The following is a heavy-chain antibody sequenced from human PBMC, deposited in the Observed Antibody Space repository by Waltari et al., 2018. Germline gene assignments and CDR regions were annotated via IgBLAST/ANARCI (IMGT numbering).Heavy chain of an antibody. CDR2: IYPGDSDT. D-gene: IGHD5-12*01. V-gene: IGHV5-51*03. Sequence: EVQLVQSGAEVKKPGESLKISCKGSEYSFTSYWIGWVRQMPGKGLAWMGIIYPGDSDTRYSPSFQWQVTSSADKSISTAFLQWSSLKASDIAMYYCASMDGYNYPFDYWGQGTLVTVSS. CDR3: ASMDGYNYPFDY. J-gene: IGHJ4*02. CDR1: EYSFTSYW.